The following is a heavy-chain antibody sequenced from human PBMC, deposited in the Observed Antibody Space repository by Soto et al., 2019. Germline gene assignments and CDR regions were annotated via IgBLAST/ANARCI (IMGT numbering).Heavy chain of an antibody. CDR2: IYHSGST. V-gene: IGHV4-30-2*01. D-gene: IGHD4-17*01. CDR3: ARFYGDYSNWFDP. Sequence: QLQLQESGSGLEKPSQTLSLTCAVSGDSINSGGYSWSWIREPPGKDLEWIGYIYHSGSTYYNPSLKSRVTVSIDRSKNQFSLKLSSVTAADTAVYYCARFYGDYSNWFDPWGQGTLVTVSS. CDR1: GDSINSGGYS. J-gene: IGHJ5*02.